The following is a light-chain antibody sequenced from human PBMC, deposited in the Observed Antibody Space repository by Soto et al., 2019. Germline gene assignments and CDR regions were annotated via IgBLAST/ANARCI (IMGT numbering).Light chain of an antibody. V-gene: IGKV1-5*03. J-gene: IGKJ1*01. CDR2: KAS. CDR3: QQYDTYSWT. Sequence: DIQMTQSPSTLSGSVGDRVTITCRASQTISSWLAWYQQKPGKAPKLLIYKASSLESGVPTRFSGSGSGTEFTLTISSLQPGDVATYYCQQYDTYSWTFGQGTKVDIK. CDR1: QTISSW.